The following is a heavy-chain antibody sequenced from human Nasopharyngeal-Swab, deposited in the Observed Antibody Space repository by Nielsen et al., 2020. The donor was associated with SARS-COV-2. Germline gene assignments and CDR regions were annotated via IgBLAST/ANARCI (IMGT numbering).Heavy chain of an antibody. CDR2: IYYSGST. Sequence: SETLSLRCTVSGGSFSSAGYFWTWIRQHTGKGLEWIGYIYYSGSTYYNPSLKSRVTISVETSKNHFSLKLSSVTAADTAVYFCARSMYCSSTSCRYYFDYWGQGTLVTVSS. CDR1: GGSFSSAGYF. J-gene: IGHJ4*02. D-gene: IGHD2-2*01. V-gene: IGHV4-31*03. CDR3: ARSMYCSSTSCRYYFDY.